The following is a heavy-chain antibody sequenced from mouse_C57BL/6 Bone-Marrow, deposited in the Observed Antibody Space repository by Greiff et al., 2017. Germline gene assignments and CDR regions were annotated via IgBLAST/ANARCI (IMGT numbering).Heavy chain of an antibody. Sequence: VQLQQPGPELVEPGASVKLSCKASGYPFTSYDINWVKQRPGQGLEWIVWIYPRDGRTKYNEKFKGKATLTVDTSSSTAYMELHSLTSEDSAVYFCARPFYYDYAYFDVWGTGTTVTVSS. V-gene: IGHV1-85*01. CDR2: IYPRDGRT. D-gene: IGHD2-4*01. J-gene: IGHJ1*03. CDR3: ARPFYYDYAYFDV. CDR1: GYPFTSYD.